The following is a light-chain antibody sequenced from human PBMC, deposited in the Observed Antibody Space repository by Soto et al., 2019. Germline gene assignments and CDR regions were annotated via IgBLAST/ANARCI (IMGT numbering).Light chain of an antibody. CDR2: PAS. Sequence: DIQMTQSPSSLSASVGDRVTITCRASQGIYNYLAWYQQKPGKVPKLLIYPASALQSGVPSRFSGSGLVTNFPLTISSLQPEDVATYFCQNYNSAPFTFGPGTKVDIK. CDR3: QNYNSAPFT. CDR1: QGIYNY. V-gene: IGKV1-27*01. J-gene: IGKJ3*01.